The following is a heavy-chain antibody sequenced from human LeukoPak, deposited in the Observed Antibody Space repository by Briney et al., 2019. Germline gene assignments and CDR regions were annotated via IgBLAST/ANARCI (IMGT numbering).Heavy chain of an antibody. CDR1: GGSISSGGYY. CDR3: ARLLTTTNAFDI. J-gene: IGHJ3*02. Sequence: SETLSLTCTVSGGSISSGGYYWSWIRQHPGKGLEWIGYIYYSGSTNYNPSLKSRVTISVDTSKNQFSLKLSSVTAADTAVYYCARLLTTTNAFDIWGQGTMVTVSS. V-gene: IGHV4-61*08. CDR2: IYYSGST. D-gene: IGHD4/OR15-4a*01.